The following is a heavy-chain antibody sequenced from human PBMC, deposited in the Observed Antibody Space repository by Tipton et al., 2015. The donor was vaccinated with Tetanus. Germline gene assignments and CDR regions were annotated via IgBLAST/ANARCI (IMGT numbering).Heavy chain of an antibody. V-gene: IGHV3-11*01. J-gene: IGHJ3*02. CDR1: GFTFSDYY. Sequence: GSLRLSCAASGFTFSDYYMTWIRQAPGKGLEWVSYITISGSTIYYADSVKGRFTISRDNAKNSLYLQMNSLRAEDTAFYYCARPYGSGSDDAFDIWGQGTMVTVSS. CDR3: ARPYGSGSDDAFDI. CDR2: ITISGSTI. D-gene: IGHD3-10*01.